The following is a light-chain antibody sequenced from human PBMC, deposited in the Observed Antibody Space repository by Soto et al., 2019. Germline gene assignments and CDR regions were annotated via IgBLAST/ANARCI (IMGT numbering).Light chain of an antibody. V-gene: IGKV1-13*02. CDR3: QKYNSYSRT. CDR1: QGISSA. Sequence: IRSTQTPSAKTRVVRQRATISRRASQGISSALAWYQQKPGKSPTLLIYYASSLESGVPSRFRGSGSGTEFGLTISSLQPHEFATYYCQKYNSYSRTSGQGTKVDIK. CDR2: YAS. J-gene: IGKJ1*01.